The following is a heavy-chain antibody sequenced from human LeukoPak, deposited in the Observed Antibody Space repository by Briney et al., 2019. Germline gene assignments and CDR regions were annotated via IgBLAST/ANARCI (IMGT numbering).Heavy chain of an antibody. D-gene: IGHD1-26*01. Sequence: GSLRLSCAASGFTFSSYAMHWVRQAPGKGLEWVAAISYDGSNKYYADSVKGRFTISRDNSKNTLYLQMNSLRAEDTALYYCAKDTSSGSYLDDAFDIWGQGTMVTVSS. V-gene: IGHV3-30*04. CDR1: GFTFSSYA. CDR2: ISYDGSNK. CDR3: AKDTSSGSYLDDAFDI. J-gene: IGHJ3*02.